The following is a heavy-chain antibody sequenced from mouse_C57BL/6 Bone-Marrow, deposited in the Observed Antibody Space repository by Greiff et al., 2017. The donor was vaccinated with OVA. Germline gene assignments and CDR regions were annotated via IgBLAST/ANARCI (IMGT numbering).Heavy chain of an antibody. CDR1: GFTFSDYG. CDR3: AREELAWFAY. J-gene: IGHJ3*01. V-gene: IGHV5-17*01. Sequence: EVQGVESGGGLVKPGGSLQLSCAASGFTFSDYGMHWVRQAPEKGLEWVAYISSGSSTIYYADTVKGRFTISRDKAKNTLFLQMTRLRSEDTAMYYCAREELAWFAYWGQGTLVTVSA. CDR2: ISSGSSTI.